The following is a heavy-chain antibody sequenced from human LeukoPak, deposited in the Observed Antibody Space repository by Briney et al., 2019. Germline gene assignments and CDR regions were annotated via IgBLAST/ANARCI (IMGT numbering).Heavy chain of an antibody. CDR2: ISGSGGST. J-gene: IGHJ2*01. V-gene: IGHV3-23*01. CDR1: GFTFSSYA. Sequence: GGSLRLSCAASGFTFSSYAMTWVRQAPGKGLEWVSAISGSGGSTYYADSVKGRFTISRDNSKNTLYLQMNSLSAEDTAVYYCAKTPVTTGRYWYFDLWGRGTLVTVSS. D-gene: IGHD4-17*01. CDR3: AKTPVTTGRYWYFDL.